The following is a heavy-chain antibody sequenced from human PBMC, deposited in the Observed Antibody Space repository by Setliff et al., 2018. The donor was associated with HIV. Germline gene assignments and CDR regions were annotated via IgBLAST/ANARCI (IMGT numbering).Heavy chain of an antibody. Sequence: PGGSLRLSCAASGFTFSSYWVHWVRQAPGKGLVWVSRINSDGSSTSYADSVKGRFTISRDNAKNTLYLQMNSLRAEDTAVYYCARDLSYDYDRSSDTFDYWGQGTLVTVSS. CDR1: GFTFSSYW. V-gene: IGHV3-74*01. CDR3: ARDLSYDYDRSSDTFDY. D-gene: IGHD3-22*01. CDR2: INSDGSST. J-gene: IGHJ4*02.